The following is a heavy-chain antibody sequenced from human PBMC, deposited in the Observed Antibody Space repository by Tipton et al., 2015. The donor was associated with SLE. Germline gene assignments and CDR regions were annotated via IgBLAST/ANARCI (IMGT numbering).Heavy chain of an antibody. Sequence: QSGAEVKKPGSSVKVSCKASGGTFSSYTICWVRQAPGQGLEWMGGIIPIFGRANYAQKFQGRVTITADKSTSTAYMELSSLRSDDTAVYYCARGMSSSWAGGYYYYLDVWGKGTTVTVSS. CDR3: ARGMSSSWAGGYYYYLDV. V-gene: IGHV1-69*06. J-gene: IGHJ6*03. D-gene: IGHD6-13*01. CDR2: IIPIFGRA. CDR1: GGTFSSYT.